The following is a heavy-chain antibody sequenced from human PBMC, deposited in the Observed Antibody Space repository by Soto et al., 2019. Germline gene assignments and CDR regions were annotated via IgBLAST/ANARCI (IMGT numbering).Heavy chain of an antibody. D-gene: IGHD1-1*01. Sequence: PSETLSLTCTVSGGFLWGWIRQSPDKGLEWIGYIYNSGRYNYNPSLESRLTISIDTSKNQFSLRLASVTAADTAVYYCARTLPNRQLFDSWSQGTLVTSPQ. J-gene: IGHJ4*02. CDR1: GGFL. CDR2: IYNSGRY. V-gene: IGHV4-59*01. CDR3: ARTLPNRQLFDS.